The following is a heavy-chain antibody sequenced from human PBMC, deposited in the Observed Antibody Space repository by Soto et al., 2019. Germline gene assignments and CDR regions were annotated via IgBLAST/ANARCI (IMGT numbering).Heavy chain of an antibody. CDR1: GYTFTSYA. D-gene: IGHD6-13*01. CDR2: INAGNGNT. CDR3: AREDTISSWGHYYYYYGMDV. V-gene: IGHV1-3*01. J-gene: IGHJ6*02. Sequence: GGSLRLSCAASGYTFTSYAMHWVRQAPGQRLEWMGWINAGNGNTKYSQKFQGRVTITRDTSASTAYMELSSLRSEDTAVYYCAREDTISSWGHYYYYYGMDVWGQGTTVTVSS.